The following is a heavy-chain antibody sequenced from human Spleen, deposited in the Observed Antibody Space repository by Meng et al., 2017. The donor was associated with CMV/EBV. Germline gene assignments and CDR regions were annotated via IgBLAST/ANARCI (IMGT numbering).Heavy chain of an antibody. V-gene: IGHV1-18*01. J-gene: IGHJ5*02. CDR3: ARDPSQGNWFDP. CDR2: SSGYNGNT. Sequence: CKASGYTFTNDGISWVRQAPGQGLEWMGWSSGYNGNTNYAQKLQGRVNMTKDTSTSTAYIELRSLRSDDTAVYYCARDPSQGNWFDPWGQGTLVTVSS. CDR1: GYTFTNDG.